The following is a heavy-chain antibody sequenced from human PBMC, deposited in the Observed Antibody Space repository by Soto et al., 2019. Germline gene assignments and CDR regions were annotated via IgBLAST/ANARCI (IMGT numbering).Heavy chain of an antibody. J-gene: IGHJ4*02. CDR1: GGSISSGGHY. CDR3: ARERVVSTGTTIDS. CDR2: IFYSGSS. Sequence: VQLQESGPGLVKPSQTLSLTCTVSGGSISSGGHYWGWIRQHPGKGLEWIGYIFYSGSSYYNPSLQRRVTMSVDTSKSHFSLKLTSVTAADTAVYYCARERVVSTGTTIDSWGQGTLVTVSS. V-gene: IGHV4-31*03. D-gene: IGHD2-2*01.